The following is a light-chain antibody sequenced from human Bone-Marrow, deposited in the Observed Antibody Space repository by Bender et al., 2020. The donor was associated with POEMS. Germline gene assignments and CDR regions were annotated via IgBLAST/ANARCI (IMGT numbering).Light chain of an antibody. CDR1: NVGNYNL. CDR2: EDT. Sequence: SALTQPASVSGSPGQSLTISCTGANVGNYNLLSWYQQHPGKAPKLIIHEDTKRPSGISHRFSGSKSGNTASVTFSSLEAEDEDEYYCSSYAGSSNAGVCGGG. CDR3: SSYAGSSNAGV. J-gene: IGLJ3*02. V-gene: IGLV2-23*01.